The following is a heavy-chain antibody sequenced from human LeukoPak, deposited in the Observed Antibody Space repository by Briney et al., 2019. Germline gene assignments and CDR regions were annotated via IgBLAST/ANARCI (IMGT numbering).Heavy chain of an antibody. Sequence: PGGSLRLSCAASGFTFSNYGMHWVRQAPGKGVEWVAVIWYDGSNEYYADSVKGRFTISRDNSKNTLYLQMNSLRAEDTAVYFCAREIAVTGTMSFDYWGQGTLVTVSS. D-gene: IGHD6-19*01. CDR1: GFTFSNYG. J-gene: IGHJ4*02. CDR3: AREIAVTGTMSFDY. V-gene: IGHV3-33*01. CDR2: IWYDGSNE.